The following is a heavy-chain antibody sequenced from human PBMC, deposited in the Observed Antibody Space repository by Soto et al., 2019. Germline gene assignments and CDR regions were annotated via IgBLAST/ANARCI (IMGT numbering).Heavy chain of an antibody. V-gene: IGHV1-8*01. CDR3: ARWYSSSWVTDY. CDR2: MNPNSGNT. D-gene: IGHD6-13*01. J-gene: IGHJ4*02. Sequence: QVQLVQSGAEVKKPGASVKVSCKASGYTFTSYDINWVRQATGQGLEWMGWMNPNSGNTGYAQKFQGRVTMTRNTSISTAYMELSSLRSEDTAVFYCARWYSSSWVTDYWGQGTLVTVSS. CDR1: GYTFTSYD.